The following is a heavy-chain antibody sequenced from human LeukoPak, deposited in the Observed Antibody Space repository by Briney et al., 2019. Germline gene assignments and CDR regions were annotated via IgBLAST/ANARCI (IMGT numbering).Heavy chain of an antibody. J-gene: IGHJ5*02. V-gene: IGHV4-39*01. CDR1: GGSIISSSYY. CDR3: ARSISNYWFDP. CDR2: IYPSGST. D-gene: IGHD4-11*01. Sequence: PSETLSLTCTVSGGSIISSSYYWGWIRQPPGKGLEWIGNIYPSGSTYYNPSLNSRLTISLDTSKSQFSLKLSSVTAADTAVYYCARSISNYWFDPWGQGTLVTVSS.